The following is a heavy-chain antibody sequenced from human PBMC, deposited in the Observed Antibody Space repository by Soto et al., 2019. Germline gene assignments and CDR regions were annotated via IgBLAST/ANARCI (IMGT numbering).Heavy chain of an antibody. CDR2: ISAYNGNT. CDR3: ARDRYDSSGYYAH. Sequence: QVQLVQSGAEVKKPGASVKVSCKASGYTVTSYGISWVRQAPGQGLEWMGWISAYNGNTNYAQKLQGRVTMTKDTSKSTAYSEMRSLRADDTAVYYCARDRYDSSGYYAHWGQGTLVTVSS. CDR1: GYTVTSYG. J-gene: IGHJ4*02. V-gene: IGHV1-18*01. D-gene: IGHD3-22*01.